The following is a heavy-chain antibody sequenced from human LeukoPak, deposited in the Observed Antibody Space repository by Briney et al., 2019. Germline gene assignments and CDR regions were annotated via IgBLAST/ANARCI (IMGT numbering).Heavy chain of an antibody. V-gene: IGHV3-15*01. CDR3: TRQQLVLDY. Sequence: GGSLRLSCAASGFTFDDYSMHWVRQVPGKGLEWLGHIKSKTDGGTTDYAAPVKGRFTISRDDSKNTLYLQMNSLKSEDTAVYYCTRQQLVLDYWGQGTLVTVSS. CDR1: GFTFDDYS. CDR2: IKSKTDGGTT. J-gene: IGHJ4*02. D-gene: IGHD6-13*01.